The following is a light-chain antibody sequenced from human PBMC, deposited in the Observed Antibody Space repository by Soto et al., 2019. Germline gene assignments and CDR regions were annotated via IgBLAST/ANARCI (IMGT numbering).Light chain of an antibody. Sequence: QSALTQPRSVSGSPGQSVTLSCTGTSSDVGDYIYVSWYQQHPGKAPKLMIYDVSKRPSGVPDRFSGSKSGNTASLTISGLQAEDEADYYCCSYAGSYTLVFGGGTKLTV. CDR3: CSYAGSYTLV. J-gene: IGLJ2*01. V-gene: IGLV2-11*01. CDR2: DVS. CDR1: SSDVGDYIY.